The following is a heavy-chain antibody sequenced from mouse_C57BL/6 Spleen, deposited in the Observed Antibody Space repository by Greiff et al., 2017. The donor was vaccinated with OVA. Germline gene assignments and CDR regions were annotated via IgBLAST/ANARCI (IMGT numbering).Heavy chain of an antibody. CDR1: GFTFSDYG. CDR2: ISSGSSTI. CDR3: ARGLRQNFDY. J-gene: IGHJ2*01. V-gene: IGHV5-17*01. D-gene: IGHD2-4*01. Sequence: EVQGVESGGGLVKPGGSLKLSCAASGFTFSDYGMHWVRQAPEKGLEWVAYISSGSSTIYYADTVEGRFTISRDNAKNTLFLQMTSLRSEDTAMYYCARGLRQNFDYWGQGTTLTVSS.